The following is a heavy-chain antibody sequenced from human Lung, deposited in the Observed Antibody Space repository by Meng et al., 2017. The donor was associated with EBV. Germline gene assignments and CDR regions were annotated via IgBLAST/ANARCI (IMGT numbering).Heavy chain of an antibody. CDR3: ARVEGTGSENLDY. J-gene: IGHJ4*02. CDR2: IFSNGNT. CDR1: GDSGGSGRHY. V-gene: IGHV4-61*01. D-gene: IGHD1-1*01. Sequence: QVPPEHSVPVLVSAPETLSLPCTVSGDSGGSGRHYWCWIRQPPGKGLEWIGYIFSNGNTNYNPSLKSRLTISLDTSKNQFSLKLRSMTAADTAVYYCARVEGTGSENLDYWGRGILVTVSS.